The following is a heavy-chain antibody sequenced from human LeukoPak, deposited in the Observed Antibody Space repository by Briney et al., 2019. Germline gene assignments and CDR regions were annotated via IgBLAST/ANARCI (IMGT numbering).Heavy chain of an antibody. CDR1: GYSISSGYY. CDR3: ARDGSGGDYYYGMDV. V-gene: IGHV4-38-2*02. Sequence: SETLSLTCTVSGYSISSGYYWGWIRQPPGKGLEWIGSIYHSGSTYYNPSLKSRVTISVDTSKNQFSLKLSSVTAADTAVFYCARDGSGGDYYYGMDVWGQGTTVTVSS. D-gene: IGHD2-21*01. J-gene: IGHJ6*02. CDR2: IYHSGST.